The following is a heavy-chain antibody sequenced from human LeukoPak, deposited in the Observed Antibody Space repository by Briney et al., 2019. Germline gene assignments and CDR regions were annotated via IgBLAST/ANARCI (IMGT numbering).Heavy chain of an antibody. CDR2: TYYRSKWYN. J-gene: IGHJ4*02. CDR3: ARGSRSGGYGVANLDY. D-gene: IGHD4-17*01. V-gene: IGHV6-1*01. CDR1: GDSVSSNSAA. Sequence: SQTLSLTCAISGDSVSSNSAAWNWIRQSPSRGLEWLGRTYYRSKWYNDYAVSVKSRITINPDTSKNQFSLQLNSVTPEDTAVYYCARGSRSGGYGVANLDYWGQGTLVTVSS.